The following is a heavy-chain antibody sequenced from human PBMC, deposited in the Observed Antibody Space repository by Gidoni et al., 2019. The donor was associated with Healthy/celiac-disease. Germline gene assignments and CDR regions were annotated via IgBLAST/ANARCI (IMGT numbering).Heavy chain of an antibody. CDR1: GGSISSSSYY. CDR2: IYYSGST. CDR3: ARHEAGYSSSIGTLDY. D-gene: IGHD6-13*01. Sequence: QLQLQESGPGLVKPSETLSLTCTVSGGSISSSSYYCGWIRQPPGKGLEWIGSIYYSGSTYYNPSLKSRVTISVDTSKNQFSLKLSSVTAADTAVYYCARHEAGYSSSIGTLDYWGQGTLVTVSS. V-gene: IGHV4-39*01. J-gene: IGHJ4*02.